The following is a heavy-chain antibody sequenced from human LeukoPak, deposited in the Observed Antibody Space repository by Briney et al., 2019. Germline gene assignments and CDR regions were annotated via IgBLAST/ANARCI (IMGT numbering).Heavy chain of an antibody. CDR3: ARDSGRHSGYDSTFDY. CDR2: ISSSGSTI. Sequence: GGSLRLSCAASGFTFSDYYMSWIRQAPGKGLEWVSYISSSGSTIYYADSVKGRFTISRGNAKNSLYLQMNSLRAEDTAVYYCARDSGRHSGYDSTFDYWGQGTLVTVSS. J-gene: IGHJ4*02. V-gene: IGHV3-11*01. D-gene: IGHD5-12*01. CDR1: GFTFSDYY.